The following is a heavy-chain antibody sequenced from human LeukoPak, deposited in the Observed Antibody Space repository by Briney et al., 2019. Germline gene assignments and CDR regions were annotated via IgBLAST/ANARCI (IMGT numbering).Heavy chain of an antibody. CDR2: IYYSGST. V-gene: IGHV4-59*01. D-gene: IGHD4-23*01. CDR1: GVSISSYY. Sequence: SETLSLTCTVSGVSISSYYWSWIRQPPGKGLEWIGYIYYSGSTDYNPSLKSRVTISVDTSKNQFSLKLSSVTAADTAVYYCARVRGWVTVTPSDAFDIWGQGTMVTVSS. J-gene: IGHJ3*02. CDR3: ARVRGWVTVTPSDAFDI.